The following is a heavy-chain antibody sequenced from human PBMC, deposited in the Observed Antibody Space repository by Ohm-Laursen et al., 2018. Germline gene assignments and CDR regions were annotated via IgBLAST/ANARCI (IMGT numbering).Heavy chain of an antibody. D-gene: IGHD1-1*01. V-gene: IGHV6-1*01. CDR1: GDSVSSDSGA. Sequence: HTLSLTCALSGDSVSSDSGAWNWIRPSPSRGLEWLGRTHYSSKWVYDYAVSVKSRITITPDTSKNQFSLQLNSVTPEDSAVYYCSRGQRNYYAMDVWGQGTTVTVSS. J-gene: IGHJ6*02. CDR3: SRGQRNYYAMDV. CDR2: THYSSKWVY.